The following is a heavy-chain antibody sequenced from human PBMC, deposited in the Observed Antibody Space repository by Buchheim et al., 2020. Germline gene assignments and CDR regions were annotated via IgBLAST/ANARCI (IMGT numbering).Heavy chain of an antibody. V-gene: IGHV1-69*06. CDR3: ARDHPRGAVDYYYYMDV. Sequence: QVQLVQSGAEVKKPGSSVKVSCKASGGTFSSYAISWVRQAPGQGLEWMGGIIPIFGTANYAQKFQGRLTITADNSTRTVYMELSSLRSEDTTVYYCARDHPRGAVDYYYYMDVWGKGTT. CDR1: GGTFSSYA. J-gene: IGHJ6*03. D-gene: IGHD6-19*01. CDR2: IIPIFGTA.